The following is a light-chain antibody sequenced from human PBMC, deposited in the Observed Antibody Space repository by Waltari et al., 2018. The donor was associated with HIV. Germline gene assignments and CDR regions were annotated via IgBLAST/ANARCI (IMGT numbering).Light chain of an antibody. CDR2: SLD. V-gene: IGLV1-44*01. CDR1: SSNIGSNT. Sequence: QSVLTQPPSASGTPGQRVILSCSGSSSNIGSNTVHWYQQLPGAAPRLLIHSLDQRPSGVPDRFSGSKSGASASLAISGLQSEDEADYYCAAWDDSLNAYVFGGGTKVTVL. CDR3: AAWDDSLNAYV. J-gene: IGLJ1*01.